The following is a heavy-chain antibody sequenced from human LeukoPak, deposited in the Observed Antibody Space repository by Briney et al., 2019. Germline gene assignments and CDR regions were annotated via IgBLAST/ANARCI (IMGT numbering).Heavy chain of an antibody. D-gene: IGHD2-15*01. CDR1: GFTFSRYS. Sequence: GGSLRLSCAASGFTFSRYSMNWVRQAPGKGLEWVSYISSSSSTISYADSVKGRFTISRDNAKNSLYLQMNSLRDEDTAVYYCPRDVSGGSCYLGCWFDPWGQGTLVTVSS. V-gene: IGHV3-48*02. J-gene: IGHJ5*02. CDR2: ISSSSSTI. CDR3: PRDVSGGSCYLGCWFDP.